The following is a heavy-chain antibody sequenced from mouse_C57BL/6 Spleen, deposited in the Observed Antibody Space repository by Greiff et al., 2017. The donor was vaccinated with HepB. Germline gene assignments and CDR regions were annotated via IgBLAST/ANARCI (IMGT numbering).Heavy chain of an antibody. Sequence: QVQLKQPGAELVRPGTSVKLSCKASGYTFTSYWMHWVKQRPGQGLEWIGVIDPSDSYTNYNQKFKGKATLTVDTSSSTAYMQLSSLTSEDSAVYYCARGDYDRGYYFDYWGQGTTLTVSS. D-gene: IGHD2-4*01. J-gene: IGHJ2*01. V-gene: IGHV1-59*01. CDR2: IDPSDSYT. CDR3: ARGDYDRGYYFDY. CDR1: GYTFTSYW.